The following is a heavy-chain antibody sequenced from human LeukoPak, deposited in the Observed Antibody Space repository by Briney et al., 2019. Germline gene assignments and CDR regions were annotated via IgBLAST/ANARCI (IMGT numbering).Heavy chain of an antibody. CDR3: ARDPDYDSWSGHDTDV. CDR1: GFTFSSYW. CDR2: IKQDGSEK. Sequence: QPGGSLRLSCAASGFTFSSYWMSWVRQAPGKGLEWVANIKQDGSEKYYVDSVKGRFTISRDNAKNSLYLQMNSLRAEDTAVYYCARDPDYDSWSGHDTDVWGQGTTVTVSS. J-gene: IGHJ6*02. V-gene: IGHV3-7*01. D-gene: IGHD3-3*01.